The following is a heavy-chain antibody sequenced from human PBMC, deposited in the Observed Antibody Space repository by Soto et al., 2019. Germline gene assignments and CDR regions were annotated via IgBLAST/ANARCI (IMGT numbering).Heavy chain of an antibody. J-gene: IGHJ3*02. Sequence: SETLSLTCTVSGGSITSSEYYWAWIRQPPGKGLQFVGTIYYSGSSYSNPSLKSRLSMSVDTSKNQFSLTMKSVTAADTAVYYCASAFDYQGAFDIWGQGTMVTVSS. CDR3: ASAFDYQGAFDI. CDR1: GGSITSSEYY. CDR2: IYYSGSS. D-gene: IGHD3-9*01. V-gene: IGHV4-39*01.